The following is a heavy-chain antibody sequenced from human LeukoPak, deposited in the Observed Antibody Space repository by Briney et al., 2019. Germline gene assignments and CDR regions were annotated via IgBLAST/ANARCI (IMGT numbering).Heavy chain of an antibody. CDR2: IIPIFGTA. D-gene: IGHD2-21*01. CDR1: GGTFSKYT. J-gene: IGHJ5*02. Sequence: SVNVSFTASGGTFSKYTISWVRQRPGQGLEWMGGIIPIFGTANYAQKFQGRVTITADESTSTAYMELSSLRSEDTAVYYCARAGLDTPLDPWGQGTLVTVSS. CDR3: ARAGLDTPLDP. V-gene: IGHV1-69*13.